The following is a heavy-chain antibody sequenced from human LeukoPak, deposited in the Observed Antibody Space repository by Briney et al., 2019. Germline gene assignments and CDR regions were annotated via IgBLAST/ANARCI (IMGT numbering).Heavy chain of an antibody. CDR3: AKHYGSGTYYNYLDY. CDR1: GFTLSSYA. CDR2: ISSNGGGT. V-gene: IGHV3-23*01. D-gene: IGHD3-10*01. Sequence: PGGSLRLSCAASGFTLSSYAMSWVRQAPGKGLEWVSAISSNGGGTFYADSVKGQFTISRDNSQNTLYLQMNSLRAEDTAIYYCAKHYGSGTYYNYLDYWGQGTLVTVSS. J-gene: IGHJ4*02.